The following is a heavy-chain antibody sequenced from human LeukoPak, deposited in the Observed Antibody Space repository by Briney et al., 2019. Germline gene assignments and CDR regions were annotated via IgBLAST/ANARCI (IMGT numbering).Heavy chain of an antibody. CDR1: GFTFSSSA. CDR2: ISSSSSYI. Sequence: GGSLRLSCAASGFTFSSSAMSWVRQAPGKGLEWVSSISSSSSYIYYADSVKGRFTISRDNAKNSLYLQMSSLRAEDTAVYYCTRGSFGPNSGYYYWGQGTLVTVSS. CDR3: TRGSFGPNSGYYY. J-gene: IGHJ4*02. V-gene: IGHV3-21*01. D-gene: IGHD3-22*01.